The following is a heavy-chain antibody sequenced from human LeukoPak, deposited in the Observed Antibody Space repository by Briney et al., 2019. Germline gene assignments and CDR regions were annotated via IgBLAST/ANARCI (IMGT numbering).Heavy chain of an antibody. D-gene: IGHD1-14*01. CDR3: VRVYREPGNDAFDI. Sequence: PSETLSLTCTVSGGSISSYYWSWIRQPPGKGLEWIGYIYYSGSTNYNPSLKSRVTISVDTSKNQFSLKLSSVTAADTAVYYCVRVYREPGNDAFDIWGQGTMVTVSS. CDR2: IYYSGST. V-gene: IGHV4-59*01. CDR1: GGSISSYY. J-gene: IGHJ3*02.